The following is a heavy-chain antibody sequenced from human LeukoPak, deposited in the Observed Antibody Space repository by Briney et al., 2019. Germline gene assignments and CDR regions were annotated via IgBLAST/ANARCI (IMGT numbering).Heavy chain of an antibody. CDR2: INHSGST. CDR1: GGSFSGYY. D-gene: IGHD6-19*01. V-gene: IGHV4-34*01. CDR3: ARVRSSGWYPFYC. Sequence: PSETLSLTCAVYGGSFSGYYWTWIRQPPGKGLEWIGEINHSGSTNYNPSLKSRVTISVDTSKNQFSLNLSSVTAADTAVYYCARVRSSGWYPFYCWSEGSLVTVSS. J-gene: IGHJ4*02.